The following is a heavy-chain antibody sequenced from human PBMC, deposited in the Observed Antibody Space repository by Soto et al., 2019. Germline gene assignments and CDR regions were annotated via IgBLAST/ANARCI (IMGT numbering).Heavy chain of an antibody. D-gene: IGHD3-10*01. CDR1: GGSFSGYY. Sequence: SEPLSLTCAVYGGSFSGYYWSWIRQPPGKGLEWIGEINHSGSTNYNPSLKSRVTISVDTSKNQFSLKLSSVTAADTAVYYCASGRLLWFGELLSVYGMDVWGQGTTVTVSS. J-gene: IGHJ6*02. CDR2: INHSGST. CDR3: ASGRLLWFGELLSVYGMDV. V-gene: IGHV4-34*01.